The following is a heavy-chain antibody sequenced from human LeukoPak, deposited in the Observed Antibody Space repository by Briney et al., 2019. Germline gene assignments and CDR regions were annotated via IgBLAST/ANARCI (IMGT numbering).Heavy chain of an antibody. CDR1: GFTFSSYW. D-gene: IGHD3/OR15-3a*01. Sequence: GGSLRLSCAASGFTFSSYWMSWVRQAPGKGLEWVANIKQDGSEKYYVDSVKGRFTISRDNAKNSLYLQMNSLRADDTAVYYCARHGLEDPAGFDYWGQGTLVTVSS. V-gene: IGHV3-7*03. CDR2: IKQDGSEK. CDR3: ARHGLEDPAGFDY. J-gene: IGHJ4*02.